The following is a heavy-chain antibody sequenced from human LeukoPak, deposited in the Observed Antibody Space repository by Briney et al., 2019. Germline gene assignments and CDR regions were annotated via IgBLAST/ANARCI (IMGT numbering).Heavy chain of an antibody. V-gene: IGHV3-30*02. J-gene: IGHJ4*02. D-gene: IGHD2-2*01. Sequence: GGSLRLSCAVSGFIFSTYGMHWVRQAPGKGLEWVAFIRHDGSKNYYGDSVKGRFTISRDNSKNTLYVQMNSLRPEDTAVYYCGKDDGSTSLSIDYWGQGTLVTVSS. CDR2: IRHDGSKN. CDR3: GKDDGSTSLSIDY. CDR1: GFIFSTYG.